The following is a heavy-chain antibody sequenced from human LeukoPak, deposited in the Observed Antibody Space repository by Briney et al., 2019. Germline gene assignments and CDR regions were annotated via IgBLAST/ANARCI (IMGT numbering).Heavy chain of an antibody. CDR3: ARLMGDGAAAGTSGDY. J-gene: IGHJ4*02. CDR2: IYYSGST. V-gene: IGHV4-59*08. CDR1: GGSISSYY. Sequence: KPSETLSLTCTVSGGSISSYYWSWIRQPPGKGLEWIGYIYYSGSTNYNPSLKSRVTISVDTSKNQFSLKLSSVTAADTAVYYCARLMGDGAAAGTSGDYWGQGTLVTVSS. D-gene: IGHD6-13*01.